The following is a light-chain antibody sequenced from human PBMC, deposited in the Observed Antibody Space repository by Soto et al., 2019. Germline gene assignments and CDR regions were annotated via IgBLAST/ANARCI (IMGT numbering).Light chain of an antibody. CDR3: QQYNSYSYT. V-gene: IGKV1-5*03. CDR2: KSS. CDR1: QSISSW. J-gene: IGKJ2*01. Sequence: DIQMTQSPSTLSASVGDTVTITCRASQSISSWLAWYQQKPGKAPKVLIYKSSSLESGVPSRFSGSGSGTEFTLTISSLQPVDSATYYCQQYNSYSYTFGQGTKLEIK.